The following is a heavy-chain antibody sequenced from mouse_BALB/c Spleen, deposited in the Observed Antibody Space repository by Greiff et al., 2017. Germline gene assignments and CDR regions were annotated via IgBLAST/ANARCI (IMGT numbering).Heavy chain of an antibody. Sequence: EVLLEESGGGLVQPGGSLRLSCATSGFTFSDFYMQWVRQPPGKRLEWIGAIRTKANDYTTEYSAAVKGRFIVSRDTSQSILYLQMNALRAADTAIDYCARDSTALYAMDYWGQGTSVTVSS. CDR1: GFTFSDFY. CDR3: ARDSTALYAMDY. V-gene: IGHV7-1*02. D-gene: IGHD1-2*01. J-gene: IGHJ4*01. CDR2: IRTKANDYTT.